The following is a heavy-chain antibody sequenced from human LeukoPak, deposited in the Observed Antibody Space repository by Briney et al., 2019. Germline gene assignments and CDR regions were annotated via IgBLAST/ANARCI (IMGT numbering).Heavy chain of an antibody. CDR3: ARGLQIGFLEY. D-gene: IGHD4-11*01. Sequence: GGSLRLSCAASGFTFSSYAMHWVRQAPGKGLEWVAIISYDGSYKYYADSVKGRFTISRDNAKNSLYLQMNSLRAEDTAVYYCARGLQIGFLEYWGQGTLVTVSS. CDR1: GFTFSSYA. J-gene: IGHJ4*02. CDR2: ISYDGSYK. V-gene: IGHV3-30*04.